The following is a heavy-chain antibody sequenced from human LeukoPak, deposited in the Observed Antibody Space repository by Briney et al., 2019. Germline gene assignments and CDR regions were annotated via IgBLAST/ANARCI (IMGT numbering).Heavy chain of an antibody. CDR3: ARAGGYCGRISCPYYFDY. CDR2: ISAYNGNT. CDR1: GYAFASYG. Sequence: GASVKVSCKASGYAFASYGFSWVRQAPGQGLEWMGWISAYNGNTNYAQKLQGRVTMTRNTSISTAYMELSSLRSEDTAVYYCARAGGYCGRISCPYYFDYWGQGSLVAVSS. J-gene: IGHJ4*02. V-gene: IGHV1-18*01. D-gene: IGHD2-15*01.